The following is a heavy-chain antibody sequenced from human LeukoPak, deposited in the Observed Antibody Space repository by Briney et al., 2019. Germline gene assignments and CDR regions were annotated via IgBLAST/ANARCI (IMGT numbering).Heavy chain of an antibody. V-gene: IGHV3-23*01. D-gene: IGHD2-21*01. CDR2: ISGSGGST. CDR3: ARVLYCGGDCYGGAFDY. J-gene: IGHJ4*02. CDR1: GFTFSSYA. Sequence: RSGGSLRLSCAASGFTFSSYAMSWVRQAPGKGLEWVSAISGSGGSTYYADSVKGRFTISRDNAKNSLYLQMNSLRAEDTAVYYCARVLYCGGDCYGGAFDYWGQGTLVTVSS.